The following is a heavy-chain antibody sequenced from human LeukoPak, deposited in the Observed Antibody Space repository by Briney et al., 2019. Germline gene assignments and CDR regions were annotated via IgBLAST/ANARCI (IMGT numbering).Heavy chain of an antibody. CDR3: ARGVAAAGTTLDY. Sequence: GGSLRLSYAASGFTVSSSYMTWVRQAPGKGLEWVSVIYSGGTTYYADSVKGRFTISRDNSKNTLYLQMNSLRDEDTAVYYCARGVAAAGTTLDYWGQGTLVTVSS. D-gene: IGHD6-13*01. CDR2: IYSGGTT. J-gene: IGHJ4*02. CDR1: GFTVSSSY. V-gene: IGHV3-66*01.